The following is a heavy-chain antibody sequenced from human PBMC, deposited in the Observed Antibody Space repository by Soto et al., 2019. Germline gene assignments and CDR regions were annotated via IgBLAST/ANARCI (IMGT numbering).Heavy chain of an antibody. CDR2: IYYSGST. J-gene: IGHJ4*02. CDR3: ARYYGSGSSLDY. D-gene: IGHD3-10*01. V-gene: IGHV4-59*08. CDR1: GGSISSYY. Sequence: PSETLSLTCTVSGGSISSYYWSWIRQPPGKGLEWIGYIYYSGSTNYNPSLKSRVTISVDTSKNQFSLKLSSVTAADTAVYYCARYYGSGSSLDYWGQGTLVTVS.